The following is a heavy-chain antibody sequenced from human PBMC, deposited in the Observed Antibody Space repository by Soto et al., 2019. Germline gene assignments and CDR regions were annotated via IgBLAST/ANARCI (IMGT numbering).Heavy chain of an antibody. Sequence: PSETLSLTCTVSGGSISSGGYYWSWIRQHPGKGLEWIGYIYYSGSTYYNPSLKSRVTISVDTSKNQFTLKLSSVTAADTAVYYCARQGIAAAGTGTLDYWGQGTLVTVSS. J-gene: IGHJ4*02. V-gene: IGHV4-31*03. D-gene: IGHD6-13*01. CDR1: GGSISSGGYY. CDR3: ARQGIAAAGTGTLDY. CDR2: IYYSGST.